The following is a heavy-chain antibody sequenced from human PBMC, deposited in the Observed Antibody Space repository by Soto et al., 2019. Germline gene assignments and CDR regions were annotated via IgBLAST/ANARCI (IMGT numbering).Heavy chain of an antibody. CDR3: ARDQLYYNDISGRPLNAFDV. D-gene: IGHD3-22*01. CDR1: GFTFRNYS. J-gene: IGHJ3*01. CDR2: IGIGSSTK. Sequence: GGSLRLSCAASGFTFRNYSMNWVRQAPGKGLEWVSYIGIGSSTKYYADSVKGRFTISRDNAKNSLYLQMNSLRAEDTAVYYCARDQLYYNDISGRPLNAFDVWGQGTMVTVSS. V-gene: IGHV3-48*01.